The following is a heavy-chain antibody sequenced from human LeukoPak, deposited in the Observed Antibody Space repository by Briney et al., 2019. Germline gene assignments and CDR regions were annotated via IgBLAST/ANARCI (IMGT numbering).Heavy chain of an antibody. CDR3: ARSYRFRFDP. J-gene: IGHJ5*02. CDR2: IYYSEST. Sequence: SETLSLTCTVSGASISNYYWTWIRQPPGKGLEWIGYIYYSESTTYNPSLKSRVNISMDTSKNQLSLKLTSVTAADTAVYYCARSYRFRFDPWGQGTLVTVSS. V-gene: IGHV4-59*01. D-gene: IGHD1-26*01. CDR1: GASISNYY.